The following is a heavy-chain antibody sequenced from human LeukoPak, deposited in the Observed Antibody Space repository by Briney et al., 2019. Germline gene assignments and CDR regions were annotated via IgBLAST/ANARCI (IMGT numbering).Heavy chain of an antibody. Sequence: GGSLRLSCAASGFTFSSYAMSWVRQAPGKGLEWGSAISGSGGSTYYADSVKGRFTISRDNSKNTLYLQMNSLRAEDTAVYYCAKSIVGAVYNWFDPWGQGTLVTVSS. CDR3: AKSIVGAVYNWFDP. CDR2: ISGSGGST. CDR1: GFTFSSYA. D-gene: IGHD1-26*01. V-gene: IGHV3-23*01. J-gene: IGHJ5*02.